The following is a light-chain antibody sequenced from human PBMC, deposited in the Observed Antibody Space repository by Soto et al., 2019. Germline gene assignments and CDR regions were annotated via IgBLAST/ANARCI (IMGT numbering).Light chain of an antibody. Sequence: EIVLTPSPATLYLSPGERATLSCRASQSVSSYLAWYQQKPGQAPRLLIYDASNRATGIPARFSGSGSGTDFTLTISSLEPEDFAVYYCQQRSNWPPSFGQGTRLEIK. CDR3: QQRSNWPPS. CDR2: DAS. V-gene: IGKV3-11*01. J-gene: IGKJ5*01. CDR1: QSVSSY.